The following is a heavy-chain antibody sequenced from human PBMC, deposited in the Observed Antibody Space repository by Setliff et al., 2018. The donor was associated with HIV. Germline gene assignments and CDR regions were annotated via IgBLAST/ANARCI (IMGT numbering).Heavy chain of an antibody. J-gene: IGHJ4*02. CDR2: IHDSGRT. Sequence: SETLSLTCGVSGYSLTSGYYWGWIRQPPGKGLEWIGSIHDSGRTYYNPSLKSRVTISVDTSKNQFSLKLSSVTAADTAVYYCARLGVRSPFDYWGQGTLVTVSS. CDR3: ARLGVRSPFDY. V-gene: IGHV4-38-2*01. CDR1: GYSLTSGYY. D-gene: IGHD1-26*01.